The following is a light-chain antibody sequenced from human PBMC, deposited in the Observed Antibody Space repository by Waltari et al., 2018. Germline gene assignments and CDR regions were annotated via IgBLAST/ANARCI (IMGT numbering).Light chain of an antibody. J-gene: IGKJ5*01. CDR2: WAS. CDR1: QSVLYSSNNKDY. Sequence: DIVMTQSPDSLAVSLGERATINCTSSQSVLYSSNNKDYLAWSQQKPGQPPKLLIYWASSRGSGVPDRFSGSGSGTDFTLTISSLQAEDVAVYYCQQYYSTPPITFGQGTRLEIK. V-gene: IGKV4-1*01. CDR3: QQYYSTPPIT.